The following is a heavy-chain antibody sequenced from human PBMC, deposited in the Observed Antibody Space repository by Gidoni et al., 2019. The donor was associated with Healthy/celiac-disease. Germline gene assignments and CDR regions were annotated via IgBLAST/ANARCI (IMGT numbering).Heavy chain of an antibody. CDR2: ISWNSGSI. CDR1: GFTFDDYA. Sequence: EVQLVESGGGLVQPGRSLSLSCAASGFTFDDYAMHWVRQAPGKGLEWVSGISWNSGSIGYADSVKGRFTISRDNAKNSLYLQMNSLRAEDTALYYCAKGRRLAGLDSSDLGDYWGQGTLVTVSS. J-gene: IGHJ4*02. CDR3: AKGRRLAGLDSSDLGDY. V-gene: IGHV3-9*01. D-gene: IGHD3-22*01.